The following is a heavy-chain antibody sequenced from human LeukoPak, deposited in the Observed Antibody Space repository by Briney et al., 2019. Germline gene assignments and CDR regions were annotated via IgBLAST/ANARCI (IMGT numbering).Heavy chain of an antibody. D-gene: IGHD3-22*01. V-gene: IGHV4-34*01. CDR1: GGSFSGYY. Sequence: SETLSLTCAVYGGSFSGYYWSWIRQPPGKGLEWIGEINHSGSTNYNPSLKSRVTMSIDTSKNRFSLNLRSVTAADSAVYYCARGGVTVIVVAIWGQGTLVTVSS. CDR3: ARGGVTVIVVAI. CDR2: INHSGST. J-gene: IGHJ4*02.